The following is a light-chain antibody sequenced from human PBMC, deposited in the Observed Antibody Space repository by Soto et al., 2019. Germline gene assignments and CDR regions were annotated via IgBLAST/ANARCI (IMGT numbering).Light chain of an antibody. J-gene: IGLJ2*01. Sequence: QSVLTQPASVSGSPGQSITISCTGSSSDVGGYNYVSWYQQHPGKAPKLMIYDVSNRPSGVSNRFSGSKSGNTASLTISGLKAEDEADYYCSSYTSSSTFVFGGGTKLTVL. CDR1: SSDVGGYNY. CDR2: DVS. V-gene: IGLV2-14*01. CDR3: SSYTSSSTFV.